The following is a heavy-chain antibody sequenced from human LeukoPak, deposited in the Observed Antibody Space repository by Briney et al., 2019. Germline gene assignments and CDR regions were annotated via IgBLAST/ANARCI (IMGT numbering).Heavy chain of an antibody. CDR3: ARDSGYGTYDD. D-gene: IGHD6-25*01. CDR2: IKEDGSVT. CDR1: GFSFSASW. J-gene: IGHJ4*02. Sequence: PGGSLGLSCAAASGFSFSASWMKWVRQAPGKGLEWVASIKEDGSVTRYVDSVKGRFTISRDNAKNPLFLQMNGLRAEDTAVYYCARDSGYGTYDDWGQGTLVTVSS. V-gene: IGHV3-7*01.